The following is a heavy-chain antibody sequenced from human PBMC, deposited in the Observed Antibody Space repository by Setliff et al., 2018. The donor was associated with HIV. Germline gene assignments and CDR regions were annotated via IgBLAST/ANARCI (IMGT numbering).Heavy chain of an antibody. J-gene: IGHJ3*02. Sequence: ASVKVSCKASKYTFTDYYMHWVQQAPGKGLEWMGRVDPEDDKTIYAEKFQGRVTMTTATSSDTAYLYLSSLRAEDTAVYYCARPNYYDSSGAFDIWGQGTMVTVSS. V-gene: IGHV1-69-2*01. CDR1: KYTFTDYY. CDR3: ARPNYYDSSGAFDI. D-gene: IGHD3-22*01. CDR2: VDPEDDKT.